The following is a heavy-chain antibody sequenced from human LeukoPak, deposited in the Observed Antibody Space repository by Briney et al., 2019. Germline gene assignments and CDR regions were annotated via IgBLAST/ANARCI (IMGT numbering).Heavy chain of an antibody. Sequence: GGSLRLSCAASGFTFSSYGMHWVRQAPGKGLEWVAVISYDGSNKYYADSVKGRFTISRDNSKNTLYLQMNSLRAEDTAVYYCARDRIVVVPAAYRYYYYGMDVWGQGTTVTVSS. V-gene: IGHV3-30*19. D-gene: IGHD2-2*01. J-gene: IGHJ6*02. CDR3: ARDRIVVVPAAYRYYYYGMDV. CDR2: ISYDGSNK. CDR1: GFTFSSYG.